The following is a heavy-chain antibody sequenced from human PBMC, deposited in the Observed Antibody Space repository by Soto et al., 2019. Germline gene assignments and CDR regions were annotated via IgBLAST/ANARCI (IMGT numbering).Heavy chain of an antibody. V-gene: IGHV3-21*01. Sequence: EVQLVESGGGLVKPGGSLRLSCAASGFTFSSYSMNWVRQAPGKGLEWVSSISSSSSYIYYADSVKGRFTISRDNAKNLLYLQMNSLRAEDTAVYYCARGRGAAGTDSVQYYGMDVWGQGTTVTVSS. CDR2: ISSSSSYI. J-gene: IGHJ6*02. D-gene: IGHD6-13*01. CDR3: ARGRGAAGTDSVQYYGMDV. CDR1: GFTFSSYS.